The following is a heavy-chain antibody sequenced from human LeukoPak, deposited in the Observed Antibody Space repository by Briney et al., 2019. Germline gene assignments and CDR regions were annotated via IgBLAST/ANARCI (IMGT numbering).Heavy chain of an antibody. CDR2: ISHSGST. CDR3: ARVSVATLD. D-gene: IGHD5-12*01. CDR1: GFTFSSYAM. Sequence: PGGSLRLSCAASGFTFSSYAMSWVRQPPGKGLEWIGAISHSGSTTYNPSLNSRVAISVDKSNNQFSLRLTSVTAADTAVYYCARVSVATLDWGSGTLVTVSS. J-gene: IGHJ4*02. V-gene: IGHV4-4*02.